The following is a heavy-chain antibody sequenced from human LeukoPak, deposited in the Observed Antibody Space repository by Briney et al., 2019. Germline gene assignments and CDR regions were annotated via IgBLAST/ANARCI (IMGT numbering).Heavy chain of an antibody. CDR3: ARRLGAGTTLGY. V-gene: IGHV1-2*02. CDR1: GYTFTGYY. CDR2: INPNSGAT. Sequence: GASVKVSCKASGYTFTGYYMHWVRQAPGQGLEWMGWINPNSGATNYAQNFQGRVTMTRDTSTSTAYMELSRLRSDDTAVYYCARRLGAGTTLGYWGQGTLVTVSS. J-gene: IGHJ4*02. D-gene: IGHD1-1*01.